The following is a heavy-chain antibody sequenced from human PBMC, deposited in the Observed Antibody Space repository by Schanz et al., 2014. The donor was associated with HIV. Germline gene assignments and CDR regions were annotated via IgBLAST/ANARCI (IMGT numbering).Heavy chain of an antibody. CDR2: ISFDSNTI. CDR3: ARDSSGNYYRYHFDH. CDR1: GFTFSRYW. Sequence: VQLVESGGGLVQPGGSLKLSCAASGFTFSRYWMTWVRQAPGKGMDWISYISFDSNTIYYADSVQGRFTISRDNAKNSLFLQMTSLRDDDTAVYYWARDSSGNYYRYHFDHWGQGSLVTVSS. D-gene: IGHD1-26*01. V-gene: IGHV3-48*02. J-gene: IGHJ4*02.